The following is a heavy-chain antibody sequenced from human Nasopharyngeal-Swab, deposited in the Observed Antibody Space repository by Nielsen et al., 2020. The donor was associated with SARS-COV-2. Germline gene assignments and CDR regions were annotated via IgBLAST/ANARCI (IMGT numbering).Heavy chain of an antibody. CDR3: ARGYYYDSSGYFDY. Sequence: SGPTLVKPTQTLTLTCTFSGFSLGTSGMCVSWIRQPPGKALEWLARIDWDDDEYYSTSLKTRLTISKDTSKNQVVLTMTNMDPVDTATYYCARGYYYDSSGYFDYWGQGTLVTVSS. CDR2: IDWDDDE. D-gene: IGHD3-22*01. CDR1: GFSLGTSGMC. V-gene: IGHV2-70*11. J-gene: IGHJ4*02.